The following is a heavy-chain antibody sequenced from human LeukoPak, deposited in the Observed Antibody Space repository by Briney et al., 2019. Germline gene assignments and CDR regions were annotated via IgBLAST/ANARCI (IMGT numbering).Heavy chain of an antibody. J-gene: IGHJ5*02. CDR3: ARNLRVVAAKFDP. CDR1: GFTFSSYG. V-gene: IGHV3-21*01. D-gene: IGHD2-15*01. Sequence: PGGSLRLSCAASGFTFSSYGMNWVRQAPGNGLEWVSSISSSSSYIYYADSVKGRFTISRDNAKNSLYLQMNSLRAEDTAVYYCARNLRVVAAKFDPWGQGTLVTVSS. CDR2: ISSSSSYI.